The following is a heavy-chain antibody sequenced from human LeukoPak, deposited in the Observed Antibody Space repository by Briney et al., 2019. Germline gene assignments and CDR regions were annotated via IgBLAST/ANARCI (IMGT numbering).Heavy chain of an antibody. CDR2: IKSKTDGGTT. CDR3: YVAAAGTKFDY. D-gene: IGHD6-13*01. V-gene: IGHV3-15*01. Sequence: RGALRLSCAASGFTFSNAWMSWVRQAPGKGLEWVGRIKSKTDGGTTDYAARVKGRFTISRDDSKNTLYLQMNSLKTEDTAVYYCYVAAAGTKFDYWGQGTLVTVSS. J-gene: IGHJ4*02. CDR1: GFTFSNAW.